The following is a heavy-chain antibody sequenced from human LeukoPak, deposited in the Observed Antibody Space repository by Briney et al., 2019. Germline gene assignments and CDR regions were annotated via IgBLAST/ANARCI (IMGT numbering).Heavy chain of an antibody. J-gene: IGHJ5*02. CDR1: GYTFTGYY. V-gene: IGHV1-2*02. CDR2: INPNSGGT. D-gene: IGHD6-19*01. Sequence: ASVKVSCKASGYTFTGYYMHWVRQAPGQGLEWMGWINPNSGGTNYAQKFQGRVTMTEDTSTDTAYMELSSLRSEDTAVYYCAYFGIPAAGRGGRDWNWFDPGAQETLVTVP. CDR3: AYFGIPAAGRGGRDWNWFDP.